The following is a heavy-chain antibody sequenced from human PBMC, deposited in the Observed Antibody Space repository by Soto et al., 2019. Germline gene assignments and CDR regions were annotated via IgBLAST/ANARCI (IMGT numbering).Heavy chain of an antibody. CDR1: GYTFTGYY. J-gene: IGHJ4*02. V-gene: IGHV1-2*02. CDR2: INPNSGGT. Sequence: QVQLVQSGAEVKKPGASVKVSCKASGYTFTGYYMHWVRQAPGQGLEWMGWINPNSGGTNYAQKFQGRVTMTRDTSISTAYMELSRLRSDDTAVYYCARAAISIEAAGLFDYWGQGTLVTVSS. D-gene: IGHD6-13*01. CDR3: ARAAISIEAAGLFDY.